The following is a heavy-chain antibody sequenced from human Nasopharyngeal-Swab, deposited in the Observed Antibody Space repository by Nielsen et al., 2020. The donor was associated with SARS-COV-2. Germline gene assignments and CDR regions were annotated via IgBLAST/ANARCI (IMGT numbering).Heavy chain of an antibody. Sequence: GSLRLSCAASGFTFSSYGMHWVRQVPGKGLEWVAVISYDGNNKYYVDSVKGRFTISRDNSKKKLYLQMNSLRGDDTAVYYCVKPPMGDLRGWFDPWGQGTLVTVSS. CDR2: ISYDGNNK. V-gene: IGHV3-30*18. CDR1: GFTFSSYG. D-gene: IGHD3-16*01. J-gene: IGHJ5*02. CDR3: VKPPMGDLRGWFDP.